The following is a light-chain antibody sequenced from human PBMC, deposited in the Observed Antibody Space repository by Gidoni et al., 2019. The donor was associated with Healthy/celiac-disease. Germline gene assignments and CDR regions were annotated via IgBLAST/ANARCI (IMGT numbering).Light chain of an antibody. CDR2: GAS. J-gene: IGKJ2*01. CDR1: QSVSSN. V-gene: IGKV3-15*01. CDR3: QQYNNWPPDT. Sequence: VMTQSPATLSVSPGERATLSCRDSQSVSSNLAWYQQKPGQAPRLLIDGASTRATGIPARCSGSGSGTEFTLSISSLQSEDVAVYYWQQYNNWPPDTFGQGTKLEIK.